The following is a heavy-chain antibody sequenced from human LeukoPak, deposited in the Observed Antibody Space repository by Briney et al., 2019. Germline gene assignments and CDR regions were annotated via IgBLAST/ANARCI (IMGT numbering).Heavy chain of an antibody. J-gene: IGHJ4*02. V-gene: IGHV3-23*01. D-gene: IGHD6-13*01. CDR1: GFTFSNIW. CDR2: ISGNSGRT. Sequence: TGGSLRLSCAASGFTFSNIWMSWVRQAPGKGLEWVSSISGNSGRTYYADSVKGRFSISRDNSNNALYLQMNSLRAEDAAVYYCAKSTSSWERVDYWGQGTLVTVSS. CDR3: AKSTSSWERVDY.